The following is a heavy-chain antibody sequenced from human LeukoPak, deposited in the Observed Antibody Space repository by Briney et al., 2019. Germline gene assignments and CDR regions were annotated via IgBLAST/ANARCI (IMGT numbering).Heavy chain of an antibody. Sequence: ASVKVSCKASGYTFTGYYMHWVRQAPGQGLEWMGWINPNSSGTNYAQKVQGRVTITRDTSISTLYMQLKSLRSDDAAVYYCARRGSSYCGGDCSYDAFDIWGQGTMVTVSS. CDR1: GYTFTGYY. D-gene: IGHD2-21*02. V-gene: IGHV1-2*02. CDR3: ARRGSSYCGGDCSYDAFDI. CDR2: INPNSSGT. J-gene: IGHJ3*02.